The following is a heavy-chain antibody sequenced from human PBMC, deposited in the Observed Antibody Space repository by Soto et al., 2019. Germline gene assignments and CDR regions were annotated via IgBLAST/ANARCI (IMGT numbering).Heavy chain of an antibody. D-gene: IGHD3-3*01. CDR2: ISGSGGST. CDR3: ASGLPYYDFWSGSRLTLDP. Sequence: GVSLRLSCSASGFTFSDENMIWVRQVPGKGLEWVSAISGSGGSTYYADSVKGRFTISRDNSKDTLYLQMNSLRAEDTAVYYCASGLPYYDFWSGSRLTLDPWGQGTLVTVSS. V-gene: IGHV3-23*01. J-gene: IGHJ5*02. CDR1: GFTFSDEN.